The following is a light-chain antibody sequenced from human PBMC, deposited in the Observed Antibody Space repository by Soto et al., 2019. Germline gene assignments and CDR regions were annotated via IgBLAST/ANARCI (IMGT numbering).Light chain of an antibody. CDR2: GAS. Sequence: EIVLTQSPGTLSLSPGERATLSCRASQSVSSSYLAWYKQKPGQAPRLXSYGASSRATGIPDRFSGSGSGTEFTLTISRLQPEDFAVYYCQQYGSSPRTFGQGTKVDIK. V-gene: IGKV3-20*01. CDR1: QSVSSSY. CDR3: QQYGSSPRT. J-gene: IGKJ1*01.